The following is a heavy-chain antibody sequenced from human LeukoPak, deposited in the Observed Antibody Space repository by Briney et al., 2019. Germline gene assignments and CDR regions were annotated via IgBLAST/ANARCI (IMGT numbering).Heavy chain of an antibody. CDR2: ISSYNGNT. D-gene: IGHD4-17*01. J-gene: IGHJ4*02. V-gene: IGHV1-18*01. CDR1: GYTFRTHG. CDR3: ARGNDYGDPLDY. Sequence: ASVKVSCKPSGYTFRTHGLSWVRQALGQGLEWMGWISSYNGNTNYAQKVQGRLTMTTDTSTSTAYMELRSLRSDDTAVYYCARGNDYGDPLDYWGQGTQVTVSS.